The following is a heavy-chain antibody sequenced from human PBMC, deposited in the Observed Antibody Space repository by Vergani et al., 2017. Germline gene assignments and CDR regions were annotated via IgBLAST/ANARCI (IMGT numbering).Heavy chain of an antibody. CDR3: AKESDDIVVVVANNWFDP. D-gene: IGHD2-15*01. Sequence: EVQLLESGGGLVQPGGSLRLSCAASGFTFSSYAMSWVRQAPGKGLEWVSVIYSGGSSTYYADSVKGRFTISRDNSKNTLYLQMNSLRAEDTAVYYCAKESDDIVVVVANNWFDPWGQGTLVTVSS. CDR1: GFTFSSYA. CDR2: IYSGGSST. V-gene: IGHV3-23*03. J-gene: IGHJ5*02.